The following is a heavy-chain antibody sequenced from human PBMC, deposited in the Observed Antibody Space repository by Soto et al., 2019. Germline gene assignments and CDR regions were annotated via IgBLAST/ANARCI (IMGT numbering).Heavy chain of an antibody. D-gene: IGHD1-26*01. CDR2: MNPNSGNT. V-gene: IGHV1-8*01. J-gene: IGHJ4*02. Sequence: QVQLVQSGAEVKKPGASVKVSCKASGYTFTSYDINWVRQATGQGLEWMGWMNPNSGNTGYAQKFXGXXXMXXNTSISTAYMELSSLRSEDTAGYYCARGGRISGVYWGQGTLVTVSS. CDR3: ARGGRISGVY. CDR1: GYTFTSYD.